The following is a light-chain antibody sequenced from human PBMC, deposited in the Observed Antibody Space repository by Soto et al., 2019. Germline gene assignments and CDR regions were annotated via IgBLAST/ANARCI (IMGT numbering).Light chain of an antibody. CDR1: QSVSSN. Sequence: EIVMTQSPATLSVSPGDRATLSCRASQSVSSNLAWYQQKPGQAPRLLLYGASTRATGIPARFSGGGSGTAFTLTISSLQSEDFAVYTCQQYNSWPWTFAQGTKVEVK. CDR3: QQYNSWPWT. J-gene: IGKJ1*01. V-gene: IGKV3-15*01. CDR2: GAS.